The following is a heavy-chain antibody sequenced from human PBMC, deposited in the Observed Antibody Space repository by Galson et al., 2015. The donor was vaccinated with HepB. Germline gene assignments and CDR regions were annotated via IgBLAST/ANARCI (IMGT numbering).Heavy chain of an antibody. Sequence: SVKVSCKASGYTFTGYYMHWVRQAPGQGLEWMGRINPNSGGTNYAQKFQGRVTMTRDTSISTAYMELSRLRSDDTVVYYCARGARIVGATPLMDDAFDIWGQGTMVTVSS. D-gene: IGHD1-26*01. V-gene: IGHV1-2*05. CDR3: ARGARIVGATPLMDDAFDI. CDR1: GYTFTGYY. CDR2: INPNSGGT. J-gene: IGHJ3*02.